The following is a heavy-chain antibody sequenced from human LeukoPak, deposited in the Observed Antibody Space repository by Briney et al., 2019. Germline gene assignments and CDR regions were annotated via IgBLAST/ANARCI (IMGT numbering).Heavy chain of an antibody. J-gene: IGHJ6*03. V-gene: IGHV1-2*02. CDR1: GYTFTGYY. CDR2: INPNSGGT. Sequence: ASVKVSCKASGYTFTGYYMHWVRQAPGQGLEWMGWINPNSGGTNYAQKFQGRVTMTRDTSISTAYMELSRLVSDDTAVYYCARGSDIAAGGYYYMDVWGKGTTVTVSS. CDR3: ARGSDIAAGGYYYMDV. D-gene: IGHD6-13*01.